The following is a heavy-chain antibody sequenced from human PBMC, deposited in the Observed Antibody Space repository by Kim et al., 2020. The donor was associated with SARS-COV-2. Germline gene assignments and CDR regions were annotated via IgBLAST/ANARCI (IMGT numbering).Heavy chain of an antibody. J-gene: IGHJ4*01. V-gene: IGHV3-33*05. D-gene: IGHD2-2*01. Sequence: GGSLRLSCAASGFTFSSYGMHWVRQAPGKGLEWVAVISYDGSNKYYADSVKGRFTISRDNSKNTLYLQMNSLRAEDTAVYYCSRDTEDCSSTTCYVDYWG. CDR2: ISYDGSNK. CDR3: SRDTEDCSSTTCYVDY. CDR1: GFTFSSYG.